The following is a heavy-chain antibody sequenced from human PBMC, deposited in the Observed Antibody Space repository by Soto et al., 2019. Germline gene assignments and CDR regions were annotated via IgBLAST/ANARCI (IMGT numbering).Heavy chain of an antibody. J-gene: IGHJ3*02. CDR2: IGTAGDP. CDR1: GFTFSSYD. V-gene: IGHV3-13*05. CDR3: ARASPGDGAFDI. Sequence: GGSLRLSCAASGFTFSSYDMHWVRQATGKGLEWVSAIGTAGDPYYPGSVKGRFTISREYAKNSLYLQMNSLRAGDTAVYYGARASPGDGAFDIWGQGTMVTVSS. D-gene: IGHD7-27*01.